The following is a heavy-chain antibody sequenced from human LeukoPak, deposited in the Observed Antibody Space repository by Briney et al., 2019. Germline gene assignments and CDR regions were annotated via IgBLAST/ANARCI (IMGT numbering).Heavy chain of an antibody. CDR3: AKDPYYGSGSYHLNWFDP. Sequence: GGSLRLSCAASGFTFSSYGMSWVRQAPGKGLEWVSAISGSGGSTYYADSVKGRLTISRDNSKNTLYLQMNSLRAEDTAVYYCAKDPYYGSGSYHLNWFDPWGQGTLVTVSS. D-gene: IGHD3-10*01. V-gene: IGHV3-23*01. CDR2: ISGSGGST. J-gene: IGHJ5*02. CDR1: GFTFSSYG.